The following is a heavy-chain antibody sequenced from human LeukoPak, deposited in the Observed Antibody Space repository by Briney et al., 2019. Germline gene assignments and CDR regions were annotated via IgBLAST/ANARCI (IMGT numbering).Heavy chain of an antibody. D-gene: IGHD6-6*01. CDR2: ISWDGGST. J-gene: IGHJ6*03. V-gene: IGHV3-43D*03. CDR1: GLTFDDYA. Sequence: PGGSLRLSCAASGLTFDDYAMHWVRQAPGKGLEWVSLISWDGGSTYYADSVKGRFTISRDNSKNSLYLQMNSLRAEDTALYYCAKDAQPTLVSPQRYYYYYMDVWGKGTTVTVSS. CDR3: AKDAQPTLVSPQRYYYYYMDV.